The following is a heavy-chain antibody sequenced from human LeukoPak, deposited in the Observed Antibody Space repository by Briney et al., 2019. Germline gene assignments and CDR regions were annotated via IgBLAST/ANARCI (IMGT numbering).Heavy chain of an antibody. D-gene: IGHD1-26*01. CDR1: GFTFTNAW. CDR2: ISGSGDRT. V-gene: IGHV3-23*01. Sequence: GGSLRLSCAASGFTFTNAWMTWVRQAPGKGLEWVSAISGSGDRTYYADSVKGRFTISRDNSKNTVYLQINSLRVEDTAVYYCARDVGELRDYYYYYGMDVWGQGTTVTVSS. CDR3: ARDVGELRDYYYYYGMDV. J-gene: IGHJ6*02.